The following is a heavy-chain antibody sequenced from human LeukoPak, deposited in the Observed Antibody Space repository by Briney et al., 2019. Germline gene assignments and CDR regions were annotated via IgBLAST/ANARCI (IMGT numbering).Heavy chain of an antibody. Sequence: GGSLRLSCAASGFTFSSYDMHWVRQPTRGGLEWVSGIGTAGDTYYLGSVKGRFTISRENAQNSLYLQMNSLRAGDTAVYYCARGRSPTLEYFDLWGRGTLVTVSS. J-gene: IGHJ2*01. D-gene: IGHD1-26*01. CDR2: IGTAGDT. V-gene: IGHV3-13*01. CDR1: GFTFSSYD. CDR3: ARGRSPTLEYFDL.